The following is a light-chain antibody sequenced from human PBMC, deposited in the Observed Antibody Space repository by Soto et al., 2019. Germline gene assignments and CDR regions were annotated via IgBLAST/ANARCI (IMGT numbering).Light chain of an antibody. J-gene: IGKJ1*01. Sequence: EIVLTQSPGTLSLSPGERATLSCRASQSVSNNYLAWYQQKPGQAPRLLIYGASNRATGIPDMFSGSGSGTDFTLTISRLEPEDFAVYYCQQYGSSGTFGPVSKVEI. V-gene: IGKV3-20*01. CDR1: QSVSNNY. CDR2: GAS. CDR3: QQYGSSGT.